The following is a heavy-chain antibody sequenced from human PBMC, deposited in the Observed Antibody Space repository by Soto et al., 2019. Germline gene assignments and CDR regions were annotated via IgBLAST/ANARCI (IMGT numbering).Heavy chain of an antibody. V-gene: IGHV1-2*02. CDR2: INPQTGGT. Sequence: ASVKVSCKASGYTFTGYYSHWVRAAPGQGLELMGWINPQTGGTSYAQKFQGRVTLSRDTSINTVYLELSRLRFDDAAVYFCARERYQVISDGMDVWGQGTMVTVSS. CDR3: ARERYQVISDGMDV. J-gene: IGHJ6*02. D-gene: IGHD2-2*01. CDR1: GYTFTGYY.